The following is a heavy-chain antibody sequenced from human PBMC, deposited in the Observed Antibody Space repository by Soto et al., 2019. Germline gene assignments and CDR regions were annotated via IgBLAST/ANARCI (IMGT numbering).Heavy chain of an antibody. J-gene: IGHJ6*02. Sequence: GGSLRLSCAASGFTFSSYGMHWVRQAPGKGLEWVAVISYDGSNKYYADSVKGRFTISRDNSKNTLYLQMNSLRAEDTAVYYCAKDLANILTGYYSESPYRMDVWGQGTTVTGSS. V-gene: IGHV3-30*18. CDR1: GFTFSSYG. CDR2: ISYDGSNK. CDR3: AKDLANILTGYYSESPYRMDV. D-gene: IGHD3-9*01.